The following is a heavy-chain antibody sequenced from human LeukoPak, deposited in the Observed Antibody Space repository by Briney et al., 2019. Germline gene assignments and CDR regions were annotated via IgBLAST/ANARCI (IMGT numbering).Heavy chain of an antibody. CDR1: GGSISSGSYY. CDR2: IYTSGST. CDR3: ARDITIFGVVVGAFDI. V-gene: IGHV4-61*02. J-gene: IGHJ3*02. Sequence: PSETLSLTCTVSGGSISSGSYYWSWIRQPAGKGLEWIGRIYTSGSTNYNPSLKSRVTISVDTSKNQFSLKLSSVTAADTAVYYCARDITIFGVVVGAFDIWGQGTMVTVSS. D-gene: IGHD3-3*01.